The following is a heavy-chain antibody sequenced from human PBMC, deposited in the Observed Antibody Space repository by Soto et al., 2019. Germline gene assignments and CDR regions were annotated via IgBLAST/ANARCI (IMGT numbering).Heavy chain of an antibody. D-gene: IGHD6-19*01. CDR2: ISYDGSNK. CDR3: ARAAYEVGVAGTGYFDY. V-gene: IGHV3-30-3*01. J-gene: IGHJ4*02. CDR1: GFTFSSYA. Sequence: QVQLVESGGGVVQPGRSLRLSCAASGFTFSSYAMHWVRQAPGKGLEWVAVISYDGSNKYYADSVKGRFTISRDNSKNTLYLQMNSLRAEDTAVDYCARAAYEVGVAGTGYFDYWGQGTLVTVSS.